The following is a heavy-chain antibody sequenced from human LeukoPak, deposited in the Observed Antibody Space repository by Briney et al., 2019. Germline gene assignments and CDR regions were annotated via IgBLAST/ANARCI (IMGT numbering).Heavy chain of an antibody. J-gene: IGHJ4*02. CDR1: GYTLTINH. CDR2: INPSGDST. D-gene: IGHD3-16*01. Sequence: ASVKVSCQASGYTLTINHIHWVRQAPGQGLEWMGVINPSGDSTTYAQNFQGRVTMTRDTSTSTVYMELRSLRSEDTAIYYCAKLATSDTGETYWGQGTLVTVSS. CDR3: AKLATSDTGETY. V-gene: IGHV1-46*01.